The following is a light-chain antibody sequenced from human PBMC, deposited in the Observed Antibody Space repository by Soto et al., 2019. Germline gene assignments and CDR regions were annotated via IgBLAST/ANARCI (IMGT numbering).Light chain of an antibody. CDR3: GSYTSSSTRV. V-gene: IGLV2-14*01. Sequence: QSVLTQPVSVSGSPGQSITISCTGTSSDVGGYNYVSWYQQHPGKAPKLMIYDVSNRPSGVSNRFSGSKSGNTASLTISGLQAEDEADYYCGSYTSSSTRVFGTGTKVTVL. J-gene: IGLJ1*01. CDR2: DVS. CDR1: SSDVGGYNY.